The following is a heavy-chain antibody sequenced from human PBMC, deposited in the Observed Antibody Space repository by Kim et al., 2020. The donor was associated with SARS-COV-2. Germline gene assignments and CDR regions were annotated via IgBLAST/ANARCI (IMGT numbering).Heavy chain of an antibody. D-gene: IGHD3-22*01. CDR1: GFTFDDYG. V-gene: IGHV3-20*01. CDR3: AILSSGYYLDDY. CDR2: INWNGGST. Sequence: GGSLRLSCAASGFTFDDYGMSWVRQAPGKGLEWVSGINWNGGSTGYADSVKGRFTISRDNAKNSLYLQMNSLRAEDTALYHCAILSSGYYLDDYWGQGTLVTVSS. J-gene: IGHJ4*02.